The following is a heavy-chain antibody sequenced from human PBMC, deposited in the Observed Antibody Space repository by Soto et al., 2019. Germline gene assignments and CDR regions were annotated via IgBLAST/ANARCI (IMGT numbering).Heavy chain of an antibody. CDR2: ISGSGGST. CDR3: ARDRYSSGWYRFNY. Sequence: PGGSLILSCAASGFTFSSYAMRSVRQALGKGLEWVSAISGSGGSTYSADSVKGRFTISRDNAKNSLYLQMNSLRAEDTAVYYCARDRYSSGWYRFNYWRQGTLVTVSA. CDR1: GFTFSSYA. D-gene: IGHD6-19*01. J-gene: IGHJ4*02. V-gene: IGHV3-23*01.